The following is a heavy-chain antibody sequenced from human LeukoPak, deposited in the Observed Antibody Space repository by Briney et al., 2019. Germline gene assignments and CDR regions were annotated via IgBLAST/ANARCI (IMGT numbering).Heavy chain of an antibody. Sequence: SETLSLTCAVYGGSFSGYYWSWIRQPPGKGLEWIGEINHSGSTNYNPSLKSRVTISVDTSKNQFSLKLSSVTAADTAVYYCARDLYDYGGHYFDYWGQGTLVTVSS. V-gene: IGHV4-34*01. J-gene: IGHJ4*02. CDR3: ARDLYDYGGHYFDY. D-gene: IGHD4-23*01. CDR1: GGSFSGYY. CDR2: INHSGST.